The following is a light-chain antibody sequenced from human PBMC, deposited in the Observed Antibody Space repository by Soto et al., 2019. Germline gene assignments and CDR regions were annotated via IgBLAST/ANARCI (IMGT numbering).Light chain of an antibody. J-gene: IGKJ1*01. Sequence: EIVLTQSPGTLSLSPGERATLSCRASQSVRSSYLAWYQQKPGQAPRLLMYGASSRATGIPDRFSGSGSGTDFTLTISSLEPEDFAVYYCQQYGSSPRTFGQGTKVEIK. CDR3: QQYGSSPRT. V-gene: IGKV3-20*01. CDR1: QSVRSSY. CDR2: GAS.